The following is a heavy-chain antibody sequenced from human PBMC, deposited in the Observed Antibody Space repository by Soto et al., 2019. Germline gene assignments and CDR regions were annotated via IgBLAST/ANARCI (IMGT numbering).Heavy chain of an antibody. CDR3: ARGGSSSDNGMDV. D-gene: IGHD6-6*01. V-gene: IGHV3-48*01. J-gene: IGHJ6*02. CDR2: ISSRSYTI. Sequence: EVQLVESGGGLVQPGGSLRLSCAASGFSFSTYSMNWVRQAPGKALEWVSYISSRSYTIYYIDSVKGRFTISRDNAKSSLYLQMNSLRGEDTAVYYCARGGSSSDNGMDVWGQGTTVTVSS. CDR1: GFSFSTYS.